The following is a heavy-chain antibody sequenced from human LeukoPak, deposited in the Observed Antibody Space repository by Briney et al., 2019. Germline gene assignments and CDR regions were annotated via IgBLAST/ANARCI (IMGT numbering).Heavy chain of an antibody. CDR3: ARESTKTYYYGSGSGDYYYMDV. V-gene: IGHV3-11*04. D-gene: IGHD3-10*01. Sequence: GGSLRLSCAASGFTFSDYYMSWIRQAPGKGLEWVSYISSSGSTIYYADSVKGRFTISRDNAKNSLYLQMNSLRAEDTAVYYCARESTKTYYYGSGSGDYYYMDVWGKGTTVTVSS. CDR2: ISSSGSTI. CDR1: GFTFSDYY. J-gene: IGHJ6*03.